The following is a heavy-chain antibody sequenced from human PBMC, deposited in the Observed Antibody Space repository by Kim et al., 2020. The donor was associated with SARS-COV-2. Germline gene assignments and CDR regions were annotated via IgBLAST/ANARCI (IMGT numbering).Heavy chain of an antibody. D-gene: IGHD6-6*01. CDR3: ARGRRYSSSWFDY. CDR2: INHSGST. CDR1: GGSFSGYY. Sequence: SETLSLTCAVYGGSFSGYYWSWIRQPPGKGLEWIGEINHSGSTNYNPSLKSRVTISVDTSKNQFSLKLSSVTAADTAVYYCARGRRYSSSWFDYWGQGTLVTVSS. V-gene: IGHV4-34*01. J-gene: IGHJ4*02.